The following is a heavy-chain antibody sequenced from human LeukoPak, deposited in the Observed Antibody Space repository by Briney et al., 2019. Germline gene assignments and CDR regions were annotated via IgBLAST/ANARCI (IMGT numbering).Heavy chain of an antibody. D-gene: IGHD3-22*01. CDR3: ASHYDARGEY. Sequence: GGSLRLSCAASGFTFSSYEMNWVRQAPGKGLECVSYISSSGSTIYYADSVKGRFTISRDNARNSLYLQMNSLRAEDTAVYYCASHYDARGEYWGQGTLVTVSS. V-gene: IGHV3-48*03. CDR1: GFTFSSYE. CDR2: ISSSGSTI. J-gene: IGHJ4*02.